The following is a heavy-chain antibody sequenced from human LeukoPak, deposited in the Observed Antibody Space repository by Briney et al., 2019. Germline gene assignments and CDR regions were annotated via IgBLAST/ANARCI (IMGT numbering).Heavy chain of an antibody. V-gene: IGHV3-21*01. Sequence: PGGSLRLSCAASGFTFSSYSMNWVRQAPGKGLEWVSSISSSSSYIYYADSVKGRFTISRDNAKNSLYLQMDSLRAEDTAVYYCAELGITMIGGVWGKGTTVTISS. D-gene: IGHD3-10*02. J-gene: IGHJ6*04. CDR1: GFTFSSYS. CDR2: ISSSSSYI. CDR3: AELGITMIGGV.